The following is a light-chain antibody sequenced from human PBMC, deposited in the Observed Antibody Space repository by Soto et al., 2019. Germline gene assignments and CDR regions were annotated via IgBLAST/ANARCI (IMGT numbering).Light chain of an antibody. J-gene: IGLJ2*01. V-gene: IGLV2-8*01. Sequence: QSVLTQPPSASGSPGQSVTISCTGTSSDVGGYNYVSWYRQHPGKAPQLIIHDVNKRPSGVPDRFSGSKSGNTASLTVSGLQAEDEADYFCNSYGGTNNYVVFGGGTKLTVL. CDR3: NSYGGTNNYVV. CDR1: SSDVGGYNY. CDR2: DVN.